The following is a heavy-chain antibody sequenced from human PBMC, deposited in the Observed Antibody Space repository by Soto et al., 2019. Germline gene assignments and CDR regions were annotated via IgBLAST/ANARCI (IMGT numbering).Heavy chain of an antibody. Sequence: GGSLRLSCAASGFTFSSYAMHWVRQAPGKGLEWVAVISYDGSNKYYADSVKGRFTISRDNSKNTLYLQMNSLRAEDTAVYYCSRGIPYSGSPRRLDTNYYYYGMDVWGQGTTVTVSS. J-gene: IGHJ6*02. D-gene: IGHD1-26*01. CDR2: ISYDGSNK. V-gene: IGHV3-30-3*01. CDR1: GFTFSSYA. CDR3: SRGIPYSGSPRRLDTNYYYYGMDV.